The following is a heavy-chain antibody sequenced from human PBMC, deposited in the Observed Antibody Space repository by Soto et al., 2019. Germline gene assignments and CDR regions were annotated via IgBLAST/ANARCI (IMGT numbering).Heavy chain of an antibody. Sequence: XSVKVSCNASGYPFTSYYMRWVRQAPGQGLEWMGIINPSGGSTSYAQKFQGRVAMTRDTSTSTVYMELSSLRSEDTAVYYCERVGTSHTNWFDPWGQGTLVTVSS. CDR3: ERVGTSHTNWFDP. CDR1: GYPFTSYY. J-gene: IGHJ5*02. CDR2: INPSGGST. V-gene: IGHV1-46*01. D-gene: IGHD1-1*01.